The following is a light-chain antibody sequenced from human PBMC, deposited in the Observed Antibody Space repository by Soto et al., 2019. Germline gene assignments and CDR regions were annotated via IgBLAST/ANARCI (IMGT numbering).Light chain of an antibody. V-gene: IGKV1-39*01. CDR2: AAS. CDR3: QESYSTRWT. CDR1: QTISSW. Sequence: DVQMTQSHTTLSGSVADRVTITCRASQTISSWLAWYQQKPGKAPKLLIYAASSLQSGVPSRFSGSGSGTDFTLTISILQPEDFATYYCQESYSTRWTVGQGTKVDIK. J-gene: IGKJ1*01.